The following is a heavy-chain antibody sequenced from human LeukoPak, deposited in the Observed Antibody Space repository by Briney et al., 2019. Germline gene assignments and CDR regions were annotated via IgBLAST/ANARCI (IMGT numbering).Heavy chain of an antibody. CDR2: VYTSGST. CDR3: ARGHDYGDYLDP. CDR1: GNSFGDYY. J-gene: IGHJ5*02. V-gene: IGHV4-4*07. D-gene: IGHD4-17*01. Sequence: PSETLSLTCTVSGNSFGDYYWSWIRQPAGKGLEWIGRVYTSGSTDYNPSLKGRVTISLDTSKNQFSLNLNSVTAADTAVYYCARGHDYGDYLDPWGQGTLITVSS.